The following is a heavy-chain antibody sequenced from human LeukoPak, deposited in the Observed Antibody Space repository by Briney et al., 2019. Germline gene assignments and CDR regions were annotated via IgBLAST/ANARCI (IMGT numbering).Heavy chain of an antibody. CDR2: FYHSGGT. CDR3: ARLSGYYGYVDF. J-gene: IGHJ4*02. V-gene: IGHV4-59*01. Sequence: PSETLSLTCNVSGVSISSYYWSWIRQPPGKGLEWIGYFYHSGGTNYNPSFGSRLTISINTSKRQVSLTLRSVTPADSAVYYCARLSGYYGYVDFWGQGTLVTVSS. D-gene: IGHD3-22*01. CDR1: GVSISSYY.